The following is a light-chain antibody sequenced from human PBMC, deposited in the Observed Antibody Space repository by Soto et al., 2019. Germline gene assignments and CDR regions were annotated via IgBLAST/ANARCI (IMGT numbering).Light chain of an antibody. CDR3: QQYKNWPPWYT. CDR2: DAC. V-gene: IGKV3-15*01. Sequence: EIVMTQSPATLSVTPGERVTLSSTASQSVSSNLTWYQQKAGQAPRLLIYDACTRATGIPARFSGSGSGTEFTVTISSLQSEVFAVFYCQQYKNWPPWYTFGQGNKGVI. CDR1: QSVSSN. J-gene: IGKJ2*01.